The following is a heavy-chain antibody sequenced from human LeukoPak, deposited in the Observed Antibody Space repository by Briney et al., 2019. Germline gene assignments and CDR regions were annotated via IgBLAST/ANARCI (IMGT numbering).Heavy chain of an antibody. D-gene: IGHD2-2*01. Sequence: GRSLRLSCAASGFTFDDYAMHWVRQAPGKGLEWVSGISWNSGSIVYADSVKGRFTISRDNAKNSLYLQMNSLRAEDMALYYCAKARYCSSTSCYWDYWGQGTLVTVSS. V-gene: IGHV3-9*03. CDR1: GFTFDDYA. CDR2: ISWNSGSI. J-gene: IGHJ4*02. CDR3: AKARYCSSTSCYWDY.